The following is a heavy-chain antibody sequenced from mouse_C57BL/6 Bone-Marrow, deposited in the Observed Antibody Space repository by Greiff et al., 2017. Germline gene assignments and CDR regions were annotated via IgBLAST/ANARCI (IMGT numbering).Heavy chain of an antibody. Sequence: EVKLVESGGDLVKPGGSLKLSCAASGFTFSSYGMSWVRQTPDKRLEWVATISSGGSYTYYPDSVKGRFTISRDNAKNTRYLQMSSLKSEDTAMYYCARHPYWGQGTTLTVSS. V-gene: IGHV5-6*01. CDR1: GFTFSSYG. CDR2: ISSGGSYT. J-gene: IGHJ2*01. CDR3: ARHPY.